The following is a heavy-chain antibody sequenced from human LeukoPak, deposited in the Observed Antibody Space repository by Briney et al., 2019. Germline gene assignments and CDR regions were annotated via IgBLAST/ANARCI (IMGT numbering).Heavy chain of an antibody. V-gene: IGHV3-23*01. CDR3: AKVSGIFGGYYYYGMDV. Sequence: GGSLRLSCAASGFTFSSYAMSWVRQAPGKGLEWVSAISGSGGSTYYADSVKGRFTISRDNSKNTLYLQMNSLRAEDTAEYYCAKVSGIFGGYYYYGMDVWGQGTTVTVSS. CDR2: ISGSGGST. CDR1: GFTFSSYA. J-gene: IGHJ6*02. D-gene: IGHD3-3*01.